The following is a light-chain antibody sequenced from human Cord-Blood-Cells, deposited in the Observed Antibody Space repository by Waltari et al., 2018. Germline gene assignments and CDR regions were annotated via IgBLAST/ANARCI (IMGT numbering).Light chain of an antibody. CDR1: QGISSY. CDR3: QQLNSYPHS. V-gene: IGKV1-9*01. CDR2: AAS. Sequence: DIQLTQSPSFLSASVGDRATITCRASQGISSYLAWYQQKPGKAPKLLLYAASTLQSGVPSRFSGSGSGTEFTLTISSLQPEDFATYYCQQLNSYPHSFGQGTKLEIK. J-gene: IGKJ2*03.